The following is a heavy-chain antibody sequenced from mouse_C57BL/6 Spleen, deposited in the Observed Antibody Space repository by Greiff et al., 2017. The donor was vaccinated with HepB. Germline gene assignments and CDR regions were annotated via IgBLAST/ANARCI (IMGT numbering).Heavy chain of an antibody. CDR1: GYTFTSYW. J-gene: IGHJ2*01. D-gene: IGHD3-3*01. Sequence: QVQLKQPGAELVRPGTSVKLSCKASGYTFTSYWMHWVKQRPGQGLEWIGVIDPSDSYTNYNQKFKGKATLTVDTSSSTAYMQLSSLTSEDSAVYYCARGGDMGYFDYWGQGTTLTVSS. CDR2: IDPSDSYT. V-gene: IGHV1-59*01. CDR3: ARGGDMGYFDY.